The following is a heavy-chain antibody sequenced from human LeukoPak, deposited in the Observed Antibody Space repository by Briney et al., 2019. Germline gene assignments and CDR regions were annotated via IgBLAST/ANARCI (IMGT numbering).Heavy chain of an antibody. D-gene: IGHD5-18*01. CDR1: GFTFSNFA. J-gene: IGHJ4*02. V-gene: IGHV3-30*02. CDR3: ARDHSYGYAYSFDF. CDR2: ISYDGSRK. Sequence: GGSLRLSCATSGFTFSNFAMHWVRLAPGKGLHWVSFISYDGSRKYYADSVKGRFTISRDSSNSTGYLDMNSLGPEDTAVYFCARDHSYGYAYSFDFWGRGNLVTVSS.